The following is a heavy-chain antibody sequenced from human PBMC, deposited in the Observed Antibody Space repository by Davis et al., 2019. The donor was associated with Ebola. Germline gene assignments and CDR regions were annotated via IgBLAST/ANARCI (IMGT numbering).Heavy chain of an antibody. J-gene: IGHJ4*02. CDR2: IYYSGST. V-gene: IGHV4-61*01. Sequence: SETLSLTCTVSGGSVSSGSYYWSWIRQPPGKGLEWIGYIYYSGSTNYNPSLKSRVTISVDTSKNQFSLKLSSVTAADTAVYYCARDGGYSYGYGGWGQGTLVTVSS. D-gene: IGHD5-18*01. CDR1: GGSVSSGSYY. CDR3: ARDGGYSYGYGG.